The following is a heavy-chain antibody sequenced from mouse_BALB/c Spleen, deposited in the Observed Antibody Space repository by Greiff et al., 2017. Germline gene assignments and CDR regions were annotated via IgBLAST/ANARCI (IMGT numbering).Heavy chain of an antibody. J-gene: IGHJ2*01. CDR1: GFTFTDYY. V-gene: IGHV7-3*02. CDR3: ARDIRTTVVRGLDY. Sequence: EVNVVESGGGLVQPGGSLRLSCATSGFTFTDYYMSWVRQPPGKALEWLGFIRNKANGYTTEYSASVKGRFTISRDNSQSILYLQMNTLRAEDSATYYCARDIRTTVVRGLDYWGQGTTLTVSS. D-gene: IGHD1-1*01. CDR2: IRNKANGYTT.